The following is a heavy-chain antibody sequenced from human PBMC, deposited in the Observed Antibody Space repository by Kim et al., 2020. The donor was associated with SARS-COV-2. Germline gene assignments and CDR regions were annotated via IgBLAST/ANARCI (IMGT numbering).Heavy chain of an antibody. CDR1: GFTFSSYG. CDR2: IWDDGSNK. D-gene: IGHD2-2*02. V-gene: IGHV3-33*06. J-gene: IGHJ6*02. CDR3: AKGLRDIVVVPAAKPSYYYGMDV. Sequence: GGSLRLSCAASGFTFSSYGMHWVRQAPGKGLEWVAAIWDDGSNKYYADSVKGRFTISRDNSKNTLYLQMNSLRAEDTAVYYCAKGLRDIVVVPAAKPSYYYGMDVWGQGTTVTVSS.